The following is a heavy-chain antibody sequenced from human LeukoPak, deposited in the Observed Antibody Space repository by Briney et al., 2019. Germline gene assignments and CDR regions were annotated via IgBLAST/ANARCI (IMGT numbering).Heavy chain of an antibody. CDR2: ISGSGGST. CDR1: GFTVSSNY. V-gene: IGHV3-23*01. Sequence: PGGSLRLSCAASGFTVSSNYMSWVRQAPGKGLEWVSAISGSGGSTYYADSVKGRFTISRDNSKNTLYLQMNSLGAEDTAVYYCANLGDFVDYWGQGTLVTVSS. J-gene: IGHJ4*02. CDR3: ANLGDFVDY. D-gene: IGHD4-17*01.